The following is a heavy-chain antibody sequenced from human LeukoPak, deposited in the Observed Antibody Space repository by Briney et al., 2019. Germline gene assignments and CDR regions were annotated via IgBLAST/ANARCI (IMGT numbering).Heavy chain of an antibody. CDR3: TTTFLDYGDYDN. D-gene: IGHD4-17*01. J-gene: IGHJ4*02. Sequence: PGGSLRLSCAASGFTFSGSVMHWVRQASGKGLEWVGRIRSKANSYATTYAASVKGRFTISRDDSKNTAYLQMNSLKTEDTAVDYCTTTFLDYGDYDNWGQGTLVTVSS. CDR1: GFTFSGSV. CDR2: IRSKANSYAT. V-gene: IGHV3-73*01.